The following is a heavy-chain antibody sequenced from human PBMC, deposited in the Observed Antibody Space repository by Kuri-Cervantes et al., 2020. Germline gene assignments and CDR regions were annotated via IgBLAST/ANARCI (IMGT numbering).Heavy chain of an antibody. CDR2: ISSSSSYI. CDR3: ARDRLGATVTPTDAFDI. V-gene: IGHV3-21*01. J-gene: IGHJ3*02. Sequence: GGSLRLSCAASGFTFSSNSMNWVRQAPGKGLEWVSSISSSSSYIYYADSVKGRFTISRDNAKNSLYLQMNSLRAEDTAVYCCARDRLGATVTPTDAFDIWGQGTMVTVSS. CDR1: GFTFSSNS. D-gene: IGHD4-17*01.